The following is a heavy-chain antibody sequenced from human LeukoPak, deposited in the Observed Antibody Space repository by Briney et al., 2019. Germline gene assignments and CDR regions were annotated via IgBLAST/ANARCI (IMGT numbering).Heavy chain of an antibody. CDR2: ISSSGSTI. J-gene: IGHJ2*01. CDR3: ARLTGSGYWYFDL. Sequence: GGSLRLSCAASGFTFSDYYMSWVRQAPGKGLEWVSYISSSGSTIYYADSVKGRFTISRDNAKNSLYLQMNSLRAEDTAVYYCARLTGSGYWYFDLWGRGTLVTVSS. V-gene: IGHV3-11*04. D-gene: IGHD6-25*01. CDR1: GFTFSDYY.